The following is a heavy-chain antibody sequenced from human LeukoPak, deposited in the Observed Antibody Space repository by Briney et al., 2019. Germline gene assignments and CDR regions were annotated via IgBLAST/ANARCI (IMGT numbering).Heavy chain of an antibody. Sequence: AASVKVSCKASGYTFTGYYMHWVRQAPGQGLEWVGWINPNSGGTNYAQKFQGRVTMTRDTSISTAYMELSRLRSDDTAVYYCARGSWSYYDSSGYTYYWGQGTLVTVSS. V-gene: IGHV1-2*02. CDR3: ARGSWSYYDSSGYTYY. D-gene: IGHD3-22*01. CDR2: INPNSGGT. CDR1: GYTFTGYY. J-gene: IGHJ4*02.